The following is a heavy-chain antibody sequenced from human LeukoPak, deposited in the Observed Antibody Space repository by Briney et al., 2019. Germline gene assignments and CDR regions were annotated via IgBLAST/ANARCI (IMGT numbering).Heavy chain of an antibody. CDR1: GYTFTGYY. Sequence: ASVKVSFKSSGYTFTGYYMHWLRQPPGKGLEGMGWINPNSGGTNYAQKFQGRVTMTRDTSISTAYMELSRLRSDDTAVYYCARGEFEQLVNYYYYMDVWGKGTTVTVSS. D-gene: IGHD6-6*01. CDR2: INPNSGGT. CDR3: ARGEFEQLVNYYYYMDV. J-gene: IGHJ6*03. V-gene: IGHV1-2*02.